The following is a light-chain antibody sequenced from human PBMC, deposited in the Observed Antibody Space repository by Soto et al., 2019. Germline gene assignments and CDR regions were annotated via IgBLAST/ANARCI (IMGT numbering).Light chain of an antibody. J-gene: IGKJ5*01. CDR3: QQYGNSPIT. CDR1: QIFNSNY. Sequence: EIVLTQSPGTLSLSPGERVTLSCRASQIFNSNYLAWYQQKPGQAPRLLIYGTSSRATGIPDRFSGSGSGTDFTLTISRLEPEDFAVYYCQQYGNSPITFGQGTRLEIK. CDR2: GTS. V-gene: IGKV3-20*01.